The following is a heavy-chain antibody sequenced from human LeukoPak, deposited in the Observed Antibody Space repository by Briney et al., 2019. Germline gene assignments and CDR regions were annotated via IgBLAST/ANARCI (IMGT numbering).Heavy chain of an antibody. CDR3: ASSGRNNYDFWSGYYLY. CDR1: GFTFSSYS. CDR2: ISSSSTI. V-gene: IGHV3-48*01. Sequence: GGSLRLSCAASGFTFSSYSMNWVRQARGKGLEWVSYISSSSTIYYADSVKGRFTISRDNAKNSLYLQMNSLRAEDTAVYYCASSGRNNYDFWSGYYLYWGQGTLVTVSS. D-gene: IGHD3-3*01. J-gene: IGHJ4*02.